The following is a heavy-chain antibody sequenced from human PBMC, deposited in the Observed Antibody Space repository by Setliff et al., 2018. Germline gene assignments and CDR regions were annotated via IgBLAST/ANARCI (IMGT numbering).Heavy chain of an antibody. CDR2: AYAGGGT. J-gene: IGHJ5*02. CDR1: GGSTGVSEYY. CDR3: ATDGPVLNGDYIS. V-gene: IGHV4-39*07. Sequence: SETLSLTCTFSGGSTGVSEYYWGWVRQSPGKGLEWIGSAYAGGGTYYNPSLQSRITISVVTSKNQFSLSLRSVTAADTAVYYCATDGPVLNGDYISWGQGTLVTVSS. D-gene: IGHD3-10*01.